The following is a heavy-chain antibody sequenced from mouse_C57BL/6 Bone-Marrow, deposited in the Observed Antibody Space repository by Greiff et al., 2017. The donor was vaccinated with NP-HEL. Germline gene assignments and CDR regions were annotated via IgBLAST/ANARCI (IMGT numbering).Heavy chain of an antibody. D-gene: IGHD1-1*01. J-gene: IGHJ4*01. CDR3: ARQVVYYYAMDY. V-gene: IGHV5-6*01. CDR1: GFTFSSYG. CDR2: ISSGGSYT. Sequence: EVQVVESGGDLVKPGGSLKLSCAASGFTFSSYGMSWVRQTPDKRLEWVATISSGGSYTYYPDSVKGRFTISRDNAKNTLYLQMSSLKSEDTAMYYCARQVVYYYAMDYWGQGTSVTVSS.